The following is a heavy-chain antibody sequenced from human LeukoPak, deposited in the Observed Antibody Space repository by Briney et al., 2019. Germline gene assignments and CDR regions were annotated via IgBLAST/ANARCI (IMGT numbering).Heavy chain of an antibody. V-gene: IGHV3-53*01. CDR1: GFTVSTNS. CDR3: ATVGDYVHSYLDL. J-gene: IGHJ2*01. CDR2: LYSGSDT. Sequence: PGGSLRLSCAASGFTVSTNSMNWVRQAPGKGLEWVSILYSGSDTYYADSVKGRFTISRDSSKNILFLQMNNLRAEDTAVYYCATVGDYVHSYLDLW. D-gene: IGHD3-10*01.